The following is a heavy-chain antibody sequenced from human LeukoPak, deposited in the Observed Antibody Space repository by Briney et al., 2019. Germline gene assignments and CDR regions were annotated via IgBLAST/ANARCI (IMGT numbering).Heavy chain of an antibody. CDR3: TRGGATSSWYWFF. D-gene: IGHD6-13*01. V-gene: IGHV3-7*01. J-gene: IGHJ4*02. Sequence: GGSLRLSCAASGFTFSSHWMTWVRQAPGKGPEWVASINKDGSEQYYVDSVKGRFTISTDNAKNSLSLQVSSLSAEDTAVYYCTRGGATSSWYWFFWGQGTLVTVSS. CDR1: GFTFSSHW. CDR2: INKDGSEQ.